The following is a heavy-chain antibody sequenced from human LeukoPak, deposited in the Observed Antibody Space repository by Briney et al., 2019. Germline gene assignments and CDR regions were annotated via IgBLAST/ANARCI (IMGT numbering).Heavy chain of an antibody. V-gene: IGHV3-7*01. CDR1: GFTFSSYW. CDR2: IKQDGSEK. Sequence: PGGSLRLSCAASGFTFSSYWMSWVRQAPGKRLEWVANIKQDGSEKYYVDSVKGRFTISRDNAKNSLYLQMNSLRAEDTAVYYCARDRVGATIGYWGQGTLVTVSS. D-gene: IGHD1-26*01. CDR3: ARDRVGATIGY. J-gene: IGHJ4*02.